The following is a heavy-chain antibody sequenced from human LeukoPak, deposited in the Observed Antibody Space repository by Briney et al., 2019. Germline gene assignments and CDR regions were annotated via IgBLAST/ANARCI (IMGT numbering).Heavy chain of an antibody. CDR2: IYPGDSDT. J-gene: IGHJ4*02. D-gene: IGHD4-17*01. V-gene: IGHV5-51*01. CDR1: GNTFTNYW. Sequence: GESLKISCKGSGNTFTNYWIGWVRQMPGKGLEWMGIIYPGDSDTRYSPSFQGQVTISADKSISTAYLQWSSLKASDTAMYYCASTTVTAREKYYFEYWGQGTLVTVSS. CDR3: ASTTVTAREKYYFEY.